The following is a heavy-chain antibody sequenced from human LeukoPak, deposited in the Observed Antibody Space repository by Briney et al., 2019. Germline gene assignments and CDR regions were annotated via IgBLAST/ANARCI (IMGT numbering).Heavy chain of an antibody. Sequence: SETLSLTCAVYGGSFSGYYWSWIRQPPGKGLGWIGEINHSGSTNYNPSLKSRVTISVDTSKNQFSLKLSSVTAADTAVYYCANGNWFDPWGQGTLVTVSS. CDR3: ANGNWFDP. CDR2: INHSGST. D-gene: IGHD4-17*01. V-gene: IGHV4-34*01. CDR1: GGSFSGYY. J-gene: IGHJ5*02.